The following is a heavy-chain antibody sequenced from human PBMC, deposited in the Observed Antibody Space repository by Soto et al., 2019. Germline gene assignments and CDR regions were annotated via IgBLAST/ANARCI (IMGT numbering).Heavy chain of an antibody. CDR1: GFTFSADG. CDR2: ISSDGNKK. D-gene: IGHD3-22*01. Sequence: VQLVQSGGGVVQPGRSLRLSCVASGFTFSADGMHWVRQAPGKGLEWVSAISSDGNKKDYGDSVKGRFTISRDNSKDTLYQQTHSPRAEDTAIYYRAKAVGIYDGSGDSSDYFEYRGQGTLVTVSP. CDR3: AKAVGIYDGSGDSSDYFEY. J-gene: IGHJ4*02. V-gene: IGHV3-30*18.